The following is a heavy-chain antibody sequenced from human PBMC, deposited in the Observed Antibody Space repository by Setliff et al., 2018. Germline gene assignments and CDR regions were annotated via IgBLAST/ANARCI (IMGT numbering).Heavy chain of an antibody. CDR1: GGSFSGYY. CDR3: TRGGTWSDAFDT. V-gene: IGHV4-34*01. CDR2: IIHSGST. Sequence: SSETLSLTCAVYGGSFSGYYWSWIRQPPGKRLEWIGEIIHSGSTNYNPSLKSRVTISMDTSKNQFSLRVSSVTAADTAVYYCTRGGTWSDAFDTWGQGTMVTVSS. J-gene: IGHJ3*02. D-gene: IGHD1-1*01.